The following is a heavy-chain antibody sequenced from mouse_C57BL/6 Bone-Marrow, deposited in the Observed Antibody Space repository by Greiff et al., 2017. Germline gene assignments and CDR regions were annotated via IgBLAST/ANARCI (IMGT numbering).Heavy chain of an antibody. V-gene: IGHV1-18*01. Sequence: EVQLQQSGPELVKPGASVKIPCKASGYTFTDYNMDWVKQSHGKSLEWIGDINPNNGGTIYNQKFKGKATLTVDKSSSTAYMELRSLTSEDTAVYYCARGGESTTSENFDYWGQGTTLTVSS. J-gene: IGHJ2*01. CDR1: GYTFTDYN. CDR2: INPNNGGT. D-gene: IGHD2-12*01. CDR3: ARGGESTTSENFDY.